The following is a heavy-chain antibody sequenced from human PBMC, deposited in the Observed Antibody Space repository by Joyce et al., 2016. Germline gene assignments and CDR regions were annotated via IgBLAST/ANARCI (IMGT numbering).Heavy chain of an antibody. V-gene: IGHV4-39*02. J-gene: IGHJ5*02. Sequence: QLHLQESGQGLVKPSETLSLTCTVSGGSISTNTYYWGWIRQPPGKGLEWFGSVYYSGMTYYNPSHKTRVTMSVDTSKNHFSLKLSSVGAADTCVYYCAREASAARLGNCFDPWGQGTLVSVSS. CDR2: VYYSGMT. D-gene: IGHD7-27*01. CDR3: AREASAARLGNCFDP. CDR1: GGSISTNTYY.